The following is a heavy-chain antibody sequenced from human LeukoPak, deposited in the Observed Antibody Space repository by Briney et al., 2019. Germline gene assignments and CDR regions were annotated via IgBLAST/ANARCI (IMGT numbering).Heavy chain of an antibody. Sequence: AETLSLTRAVYGGSFSGYYWSWIRQPPGKGGEGMGEINHSGSTNYNPSLKRRVTISVDTSKNKFSLKLSSVTAADTAVYYCAGRDVVAKKYYFDYWGQGTLVTVSS. V-gene: IGHV4-34*01. CDR3: AGRDVVAKKYYFDY. J-gene: IGHJ4*02. CDR1: GGSFSGYY. D-gene: IGHD2-15*01. CDR2: INHSGST.